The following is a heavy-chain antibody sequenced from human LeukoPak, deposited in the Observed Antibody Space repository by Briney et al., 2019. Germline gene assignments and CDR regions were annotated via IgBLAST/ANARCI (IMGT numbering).Heavy chain of an antibody. CDR3: VREARESGGFDY. CDR2: IKQDGSEK. CDR1: GFTFSSHA. J-gene: IGHJ4*02. Sequence: PRGSMRLSCAASGFTFSSHAMSWVRQAPGKGLEWVANIKQDGSEKYYVDSVKGRFTISRDNAKNSLYLQMNSLRAEDTAVYYCVREARESGGFDYWGQGTLVTVSS. D-gene: IGHD2-15*01. V-gene: IGHV3-7*01.